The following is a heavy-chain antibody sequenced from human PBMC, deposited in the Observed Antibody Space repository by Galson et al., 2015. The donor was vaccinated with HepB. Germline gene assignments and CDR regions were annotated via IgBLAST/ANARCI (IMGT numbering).Heavy chain of an antibody. D-gene: IGHD6-19*01. CDR3: ARVGSGSGWIYAFDI. CDR2: ISSNGDNT. Sequence: SLRLSCAASGLTFSSYAMSWVRQAPGKGLEWVSSISSNGDNTYYADSVRGRFTISRDNSKNTLYLQMNSLRVEDTALYFCARVGSGSGWIYAFDIWGRGTMVTVSS. CDR1: GLTFSSYA. J-gene: IGHJ3*02. V-gene: IGHV3-23*01.